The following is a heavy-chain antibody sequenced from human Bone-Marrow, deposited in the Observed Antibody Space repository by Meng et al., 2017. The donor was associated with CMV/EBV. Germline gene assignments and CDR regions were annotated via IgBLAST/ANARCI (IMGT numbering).Heavy chain of an antibody. V-gene: IGHV1-18*04. Sequence: ASVKVSCKASGYTFTSYGISWVRQAPGQGLEWMGWISAYNGNTNYAQKLQGRATMTTDTSTSTAYMELRSLKSDDTAVYYWARVATSPAFRFLGGCPPGDWFDPWGQGTLVTVSS. D-gene: IGHD3-3*01. CDR3: ARVATSPAFRFLGGCPPGDWFDP. CDR1: GYTFTSYG. CDR2: ISAYNGNT. J-gene: IGHJ5*02.